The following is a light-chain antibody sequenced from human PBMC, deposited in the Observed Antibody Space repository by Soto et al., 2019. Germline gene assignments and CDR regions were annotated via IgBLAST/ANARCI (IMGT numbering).Light chain of an antibody. V-gene: IGKV3-20*01. CDR1: QSVSNNY. J-gene: IGKJ1*01. CDR3: QQYAYWPET. Sequence: EIVLTQSPGTLSLSPGERATLSCRASQSVSNNYLAWYQQKPGQAPRLLIYGASNRATGIPARFSGSGSGTNFTLAISSLQSEDFAVYYCQQYAYWPETFGQGTKVDIK. CDR2: GAS.